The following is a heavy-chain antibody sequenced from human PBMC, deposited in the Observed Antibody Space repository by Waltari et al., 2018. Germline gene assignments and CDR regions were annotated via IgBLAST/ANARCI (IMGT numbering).Heavy chain of an antibody. CDR3: ARDEARYYDIMTGGGYYGLDV. J-gene: IGHJ6*02. D-gene: IGHD3-9*01. CDR2: IFTSGST. V-gene: IGHV4-61*02. Sequence: QVQLQESGPGLVRPSQTLSLTSTVSGGSISSGSVYWTWIRQPAGKGLEWVGHIFTSGSTKYNPSLKSRVSVSLDTSENQFSLRLSSVTAADTAVYYCARDEARYYDIMTGGGYYGLDVWGQGTTVTVS. CDR1: GGSISSGSVY.